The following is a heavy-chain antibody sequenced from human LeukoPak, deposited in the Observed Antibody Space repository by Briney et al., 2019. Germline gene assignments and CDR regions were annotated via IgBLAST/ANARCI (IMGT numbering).Heavy chain of an antibody. D-gene: IGHD5-24*01. Sequence: PGGSLRLSCAASGFTFSIQGMNWVSQAPGNGLEWVSGISPGADITDYAESVKGRFTISRDNSKNTLYLRINTLRAEDTAIYYCAKDCGWLHFCSWGQGTLVTVSS. CDR3: AKDCGWLHFCS. J-gene: IGHJ5*02. CDR2: ISPGADIT. V-gene: IGHV3-23*01. CDR1: GFTFSIQG.